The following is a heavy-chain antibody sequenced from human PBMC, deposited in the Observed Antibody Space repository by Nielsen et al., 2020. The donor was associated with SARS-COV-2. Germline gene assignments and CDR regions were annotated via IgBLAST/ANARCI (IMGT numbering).Heavy chain of an antibody. J-gene: IGHJ5*02. D-gene: IGHD1-7*01. CDR2: IIPVFGTP. CDR3: AKGERELDP. CDR1: GGIFGTYP. V-gene: IGHV1-69*06. Sequence: SVKVSCKASGGIFGTYPITWVRQAPGQGLEWMGGIIPVFGTPSYAQKFQGRVTITADNFTGTAYMELTSLRYEDTAVYSCAKGERELDPWGQGTLVTVSS.